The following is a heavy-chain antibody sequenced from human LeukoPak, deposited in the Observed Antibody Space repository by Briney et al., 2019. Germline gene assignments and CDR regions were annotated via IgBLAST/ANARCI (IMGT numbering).Heavy chain of an antibody. CDR1: GGSFSGYY. J-gene: IGHJ6*04. CDR3: ARRVVAGTPQYYYGMDV. CDR2: INHSGST. Sequence: PSETLSLTCAVYGGSFSGYYWSGIPQPPGKGLEWMGKINHSGSTNYNPSLKGRVTISVDTSKNQFSLKLSSVTAADTAVYYCARRVVAGTPQYYYGMDVWGKGTTVTVSS. V-gene: IGHV4-34*01. D-gene: IGHD6-19*01.